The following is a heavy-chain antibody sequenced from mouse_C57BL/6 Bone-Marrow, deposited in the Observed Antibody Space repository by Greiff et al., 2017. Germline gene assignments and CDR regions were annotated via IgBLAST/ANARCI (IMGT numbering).Heavy chain of an antibody. V-gene: IGHV3-6*01. CDR2: ISYDGSN. J-gene: IGHJ2*01. D-gene: IGHD2-3*01. CDR1: GYSITSGYY. CDR3: ARDKDGY. Sequence: EVQLQESGPGLVKPSQSLSLTCSVTGYSITSGYYWNWIRQFPGNKLEWMGYISYDGSNNYNPSLKNRISITRDTSKNQFFLKLNSVTTEDTATYYCARDKDGYWGQGTTLTVSS.